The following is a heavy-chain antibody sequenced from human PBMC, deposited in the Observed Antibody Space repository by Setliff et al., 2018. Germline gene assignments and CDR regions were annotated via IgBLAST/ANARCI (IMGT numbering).Heavy chain of an antibody. V-gene: IGHV4-34*01. CDR2: ISHSGSA. J-gene: IGHJ6*02. D-gene: IGHD5-18*01. CDR1: GGSFSTYF. Sequence: SETLSLTCAVYGGSFSTYFWSWIRQPPGKGLEWIGEISHSGSANYNPSLKSRVNMSVDTSKNQFVLNLKAVTAADTAVYYCARGRTAYSYGLDVWGQGATVTVSS. CDR3: ARGRTAYSYGLDV.